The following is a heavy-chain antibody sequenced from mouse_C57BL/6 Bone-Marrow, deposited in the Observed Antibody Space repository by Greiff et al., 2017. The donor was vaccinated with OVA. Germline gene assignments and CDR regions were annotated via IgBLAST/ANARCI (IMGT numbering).Heavy chain of an antibody. CDR3: GRQGPGLAY. CDR1: GFSFNTYA. J-gene: IGHJ3*01. Sequence: GGGLVQPKGSLKLSCAASGFSFNTYAMNWVRQAPGKGLEWVARIRSKSNNYATYYADSVKDRFTISRDDSESMLYLQMNNLKTEDTAMYYCGRQGPGLAYWGQGTLVTVSA. CDR2: IRSKSNNYAT. V-gene: IGHV10-1*01.